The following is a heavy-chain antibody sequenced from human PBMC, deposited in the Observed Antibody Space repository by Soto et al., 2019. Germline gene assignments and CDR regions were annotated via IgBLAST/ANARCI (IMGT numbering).Heavy chain of an antibody. CDR3: AKDPFRWIAADLIADY. CDR2: ISGSGGST. CDR1: GFTFSSYA. Sequence: EVQLLESGGGLVQPGGSLRLSCAASGFTFSSYAMSWVRQAPGKGLEWVSAISGSGGSTYYADSVKGRFTISRDNSKNTLYLQMNSLRAEDTAVYYCAKDPFRWIAADLIADYWGQGTLVTVSS. D-gene: IGHD6-13*01. J-gene: IGHJ4*02. V-gene: IGHV3-23*01.